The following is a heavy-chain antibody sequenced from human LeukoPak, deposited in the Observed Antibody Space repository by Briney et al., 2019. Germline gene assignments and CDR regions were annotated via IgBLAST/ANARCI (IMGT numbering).Heavy chain of an antibody. D-gene: IGHD3-22*01. Sequence: GGSLRLSCAASGVTFSSSAMSWVRQAPGKGLEWVSAISNNGGYTYYADSVQGRFTISRDNSKSTLCLQMNSLRAEDTAVYYCARDPNSNDYYDSSGYFRGGYYFDYWGQGTLVTVSS. CDR2: ISNNGGYT. V-gene: IGHV3-23*01. J-gene: IGHJ4*02. CDR3: ARDPNSNDYYDSSGYFRGGYYFDY. CDR1: GVTFSSSA.